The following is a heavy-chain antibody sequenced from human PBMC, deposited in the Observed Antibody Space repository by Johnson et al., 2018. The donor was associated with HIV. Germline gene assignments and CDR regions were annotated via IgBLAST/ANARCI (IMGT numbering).Heavy chain of an antibody. D-gene: IGHD6-19*01. Sequence: QVQLVESGGGLVKPGGSLRLSCAASGFTFSDYYMSWIRQAPGKGLEWVSYISSSGSTIYYADSVKGRFTISRDNSKNTLYLQMNSLRAEDTAVYYCARDRLYSSGWYGTDAFDIWGQGTMVTVSS. V-gene: IGHV3-11*04. CDR1: GFTFSDYY. CDR3: ARDRLYSSGWYGTDAFDI. CDR2: ISSSGSTI. J-gene: IGHJ3*02.